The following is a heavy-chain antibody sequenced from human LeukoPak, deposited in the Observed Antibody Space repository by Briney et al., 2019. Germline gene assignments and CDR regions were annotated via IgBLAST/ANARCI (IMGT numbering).Heavy chain of an antibody. CDR2: IRFDGSNN. Sequence: GRSLRLSCAASGFTFTTYWMTWVRQAPGKGLEWVAFIRFDGSNNYYADSVKGRFTISRDNSKNTLYLQMNSLRAEDTAVYYCAKDGGGYYPYYYYYMDVWGKGTTVTISS. D-gene: IGHD3-22*01. V-gene: IGHV3-30*02. CDR1: GFTFTTYW. J-gene: IGHJ6*03. CDR3: AKDGGGYYPYYYYYMDV.